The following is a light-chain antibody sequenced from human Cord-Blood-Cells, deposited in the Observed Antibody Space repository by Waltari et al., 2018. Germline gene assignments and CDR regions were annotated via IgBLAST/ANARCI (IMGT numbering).Light chain of an antibody. V-gene: IGLV2-11*01. CDR2: DVS. J-gene: IGLJ1*01. CDR3: CSYAGSYV. CDR1: SSDVGGYNY. Sequence: QSALTQPASVSGSPGQSITISCTGTSSDVGGYNYVSWYQQHPGKAPKLMIYDVSNRPSGVPDRFSGSKSGNTASLTISGLQAEDEADYYCCSYAGSYVFGTGTKVTVL.